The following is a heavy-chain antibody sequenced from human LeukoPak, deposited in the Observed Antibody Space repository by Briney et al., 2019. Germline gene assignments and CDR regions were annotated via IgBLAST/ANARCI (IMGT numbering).Heavy chain of an antibody. CDR2: IYHSGST. CDR3: ARWVTTEYYFDY. CDR1: GGSISGGGYS. D-gene: IGHD4-17*01. V-gene: IGHV4-30-2*01. Sequence: PSETLSLTCAVSGGSISGGGYSWSWIRQPPGKGLEWIGYIYHSGSTYYNPSLKSRVTISVDRSKNQFSLKLSSVTAADTAVYYCARWVTTEYYFDYWGQGTLVTVSS. J-gene: IGHJ4*02.